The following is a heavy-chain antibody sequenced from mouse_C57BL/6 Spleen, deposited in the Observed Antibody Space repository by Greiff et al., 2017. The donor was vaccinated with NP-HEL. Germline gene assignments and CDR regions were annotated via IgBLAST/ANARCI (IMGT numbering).Heavy chain of an antibody. Sequence: EVKLMESGGGLVQPGGSLKLSCAASGFTFSDYYMYWVRQTPEKRLEWVAYISNGGGSTYYPDTVKGRFTISRDNAKNTLYLQMSRLKSEDTAMYYCARPLYYYGSGYFDVWGTGTTVTVSS. CDR2: ISNGGGST. D-gene: IGHD1-1*01. V-gene: IGHV5-12*01. J-gene: IGHJ1*03. CDR1: GFTFSDYY. CDR3: ARPLYYYGSGYFDV.